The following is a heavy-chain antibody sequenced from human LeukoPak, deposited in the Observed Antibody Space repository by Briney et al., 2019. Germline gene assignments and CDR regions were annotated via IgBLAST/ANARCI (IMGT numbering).Heavy chain of an antibody. J-gene: IGHJ6*03. D-gene: IGHD5-18*01. Sequence: ASVKVSCKASGYTFTKYYMNWVRQAPGQGLEWMGIINPSGGSTTYAQKLQGRVTMTRDRSTSTVYMELSSLRPDDTAVYYCARGAWNSVGGYGNYMDVWGKGTTVTVSS. CDR2: INPSGGST. CDR1: GYTFTKYY. V-gene: IGHV1-46*04. CDR3: ARGAWNSVGGYGNYMDV.